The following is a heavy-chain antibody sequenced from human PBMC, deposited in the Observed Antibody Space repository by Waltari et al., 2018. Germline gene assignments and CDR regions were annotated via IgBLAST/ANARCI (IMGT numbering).Heavy chain of an antibody. Sequence: EVQLLESGGGLVQPGGSLTLPCVVSGFTLGSLAITWFRQVPGKGLEWVSAIGSPGGKTYYADSVKGRFTISRDSSKNTLYLQMNSLRVEDTAVYYCAKEVWQQVVKLVGWFDPWGQGTLVTVSS. D-gene: IGHD6-13*01. CDR2: IGSPGGKT. J-gene: IGHJ5*02. V-gene: IGHV3-23*01. CDR3: AKEVWQQVVKLVGWFDP. CDR1: GFTLGSLA.